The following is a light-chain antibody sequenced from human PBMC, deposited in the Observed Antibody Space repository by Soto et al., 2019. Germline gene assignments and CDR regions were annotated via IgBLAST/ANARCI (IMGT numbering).Light chain of an antibody. V-gene: IGLV1-40*01. CDR2: DNG. CDR3: QSYDNSLSEWV. J-gene: IGLJ3*02. CDR1: SSNIGTHWP. Sequence: QSVLTQPPSVSGAPGQTVTISCTGSSSNIGTHWPVHWYQQFPGTAPKLLIYDNGNRPSGVPDRFSGSKSGTSASLAITGLQVEDEADYYCQSYDNSLSEWVFGGGTKLIVL.